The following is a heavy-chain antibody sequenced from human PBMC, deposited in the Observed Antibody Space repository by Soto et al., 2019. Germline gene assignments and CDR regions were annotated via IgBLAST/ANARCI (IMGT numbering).Heavy chain of an antibody. J-gene: IGHJ6*02. D-gene: IGHD2-15*01. CDR3: GRAKWPVAYGMDV. Sequence: SVRGRFTISRDNANNSLYLQMSSLRAEDSAVYYCGRAKWPVAYGMDVWGQGTTVTVSS. V-gene: IGHV3-48*01.